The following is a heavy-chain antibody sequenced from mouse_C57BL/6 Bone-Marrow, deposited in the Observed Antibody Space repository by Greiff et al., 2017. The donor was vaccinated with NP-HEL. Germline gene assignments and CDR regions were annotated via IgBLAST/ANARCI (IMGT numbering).Heavy chain of an antibody. V-gene: IGHV1-81*01. D-gene: IGHD2-4*01. J-gene: IGHJ1*03. Sequence: QVHVKQSGAELARPGASVKLSCKASGYTFTSYGISWVKQRTGQGLEWIGEIYPRSGNTYYNEKFKGKATLTADKSSSTAYMELRSLTSEDSAVYFCAREDYYDYSLWYFDVWGTGTTVTVSS. CDR3: AREDYYDYSLWYFDV. CDR2: IYPRSGNT. CDR1: GYTFTSYG.